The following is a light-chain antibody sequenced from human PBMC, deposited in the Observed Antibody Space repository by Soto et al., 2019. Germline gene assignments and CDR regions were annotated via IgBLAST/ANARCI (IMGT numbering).Light chain of an antibody. CDR1: SSDVGSYNY. J-gene: IGLJ1*01. V-gene: IGLV2-14*01. Sequence: QSALTQPASVSGPPGQSITISCTGTSSDVGSYNYVSWYQQHPGKAPKLMIYDVSNRPSGVSNRFSGSKSGNTASLTISGLQAEDEADYYCGSYTTSSTDVFGTGTKLTVL. CDR2: DVS. CDR3: GSYTTSSTDV.